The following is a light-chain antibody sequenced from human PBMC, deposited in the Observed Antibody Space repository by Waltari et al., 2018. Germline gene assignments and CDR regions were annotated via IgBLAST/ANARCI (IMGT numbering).Light chain of an antibody. J-gene: IGLJ3*02. Sequence: QSVLTQPPSASGTPGQRVTISCSGISPNIGNNYVFWYQQLPGKAPKLLIYRNEQRPSGVPDRFSASKSVTSASLAIGGLRSEDEAIYHCAAWDNSLGRWVFGEGTKLTVL. CDR2: RNE. CDR3: AAWDNSLGRWV. V-gene: IGLV1-47*01. CDR1: SPNIGNNY.